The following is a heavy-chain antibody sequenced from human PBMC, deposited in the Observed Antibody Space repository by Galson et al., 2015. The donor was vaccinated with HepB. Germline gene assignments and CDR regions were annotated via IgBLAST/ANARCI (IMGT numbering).Heavy chain of an antibody. V-gene: IGHV3-33*01. CDR1: GFTFSTYD. CDR2: IWYDGSE. J-gene: IGHJ4*02. CDR3: ARDGRITMVRGVIDY. Sequence: SLRLSCAASGFTFSTYDMHWVRQAPGKGLERVAVIWYDGSEYYVDSVKGRFTISRDNSKNTLYLQMNSLRAEDTAVYYCARDGRITMVRGVIDYWGQGTLVTVPS. D-gene: IGHD3-10*01.